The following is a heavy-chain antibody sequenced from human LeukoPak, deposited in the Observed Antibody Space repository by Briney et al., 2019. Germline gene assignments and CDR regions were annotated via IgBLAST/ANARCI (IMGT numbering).Heavy chain of an antibody. CDR3: AKVATEAYYFDY. Sequence: GGSLRLSCAASGFTFSSYEMDWVRQAPGKGLEWVSYIGSFGTTISYADSVEGRFTISRDNAKSSLYLQMSSLRAEDTAVYYCAKVATEAYYFDYWGQGTLVTVSS. CDR1: GFTFSSYE. V-gene: IGHV3-48*03. D-gene: IGHD5-12*01. CDR2: IGSFGTTI. J-gene: IGHJ4*02.